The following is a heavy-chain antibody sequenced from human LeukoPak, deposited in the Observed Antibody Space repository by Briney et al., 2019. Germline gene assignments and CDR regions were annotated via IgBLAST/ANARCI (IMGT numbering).Heavy chain of an antibody. Sequence: GGSLRLSCAASGFTFSSYWMTWVRQAPGKGLEWVSTIADAGTYYADSVKGRFIISRDNSKNMLYLQLNSLRADDTAMYYCARNLGPFDVRGHGTMVTVSS. CDR3: ARNLGPFDV. J-gene: IGHJ3*01. CDR1: GFTFSSYW. V-gene: IGHV3-23*01. CDR2: IADAGT. D-gene: IGHD3-16*01.